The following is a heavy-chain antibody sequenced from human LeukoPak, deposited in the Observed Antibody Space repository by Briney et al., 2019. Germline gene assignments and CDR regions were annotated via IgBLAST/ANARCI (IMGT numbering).Heavy chain of an antibody. CDR3: ARDPRNVGLAP. J-gene: IGHJ5*02. CDR1: GFTLSGYW. CDR2: NNGDGSTT. V-gene: IGHV3-74*01. Sequence: GPSLRLPTVTSGFTLSGYWMYWRRHAPGKGLMYISRNNGDGSTTNYADVVKGRFTMSRDNVKNTLYLQMNSLRVEDTAVYYCARDPRNVGLAPWGQGTLVTVSS. D-gene: IGHD2-15*01.